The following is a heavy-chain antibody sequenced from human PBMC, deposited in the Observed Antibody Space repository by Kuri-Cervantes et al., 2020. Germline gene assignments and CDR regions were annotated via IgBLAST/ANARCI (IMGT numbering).Heavy chain of an antibody. CDR2: IYPGDSDT. Sequence: KVSCKGSGYSFTSYWIGWVRQMPGKGLEWMGIIYPGDSDTRYSPSFQGQVTISADKSISTAYLQWSSLKASDTAMYYCARGMSYDYVWGSYRDAFDIWGQGTMVTVSS. J-gene: IGHJ3*02. D-gene: IGHD3-16*02. CDR1: GYSFTSYW. CDR3: ARGMSYDYVWGSYRDAFDI. V-gene: IGHV5-51*01.